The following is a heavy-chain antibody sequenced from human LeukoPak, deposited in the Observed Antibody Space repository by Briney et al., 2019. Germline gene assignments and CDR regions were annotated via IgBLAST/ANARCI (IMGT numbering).Heavy chain of an antibody. Sequence: SETPSLTCTVSGGSISSSSYYWGWIRQPPGKGLEWIGSIYYSGSTYYNPSLKSRVTISVDTSKNQFSLKLSSVTAADTAVYYCASPNAEHLFDPWGQGTLVTVSS. CDR2: IYYSGST. CDR1: GGSISSSSYY. CDR3: ASPNAEHLFDP. J-gene: IGHJ5*02. V-gene: IGHV4-39*01.